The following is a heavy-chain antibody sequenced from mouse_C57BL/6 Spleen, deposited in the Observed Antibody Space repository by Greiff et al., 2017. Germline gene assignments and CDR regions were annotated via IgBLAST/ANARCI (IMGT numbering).Heavy chain of an antibody. Sequence: EVQLQQSGPELVKPGASVKISCKASGYTFTDYYMNWVKQSHGKSLEWIGDINPNNGGTSYNQKFKGKATLTVDKSSSTAYMELRSLTSEDSAVYYCARLQTAQATLVIDYWGQGTTLTVSS. V-gene: IGHV1-26*01. J-gene: IGHJ2*01. CDR2: INPNNGGT. CDR3: ARLQTAQATLVIDY. CDR1: GYTFTDYY. D-gene: IGHD3-2*02.